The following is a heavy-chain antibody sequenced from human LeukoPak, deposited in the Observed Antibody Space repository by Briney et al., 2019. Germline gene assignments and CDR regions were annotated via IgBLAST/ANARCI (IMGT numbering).Heavy chain of an antibody. CDR2: IYYSGST. J-gene: IGHJ4*02. V-gene: IGHV4-30-4*08. CDR1: GGSISNDDYY. CDR3: ARLRGYFDY. Sequence: SEILSLTCTVSGGSISNDDYYWSWIRQPPGKGLEWIGYIYYSGSTYYNPSLKSRVTISVDTSKNQFSLRLYSVTAADTAVYYCARLRGYFDYWGQGTLVTVSS.